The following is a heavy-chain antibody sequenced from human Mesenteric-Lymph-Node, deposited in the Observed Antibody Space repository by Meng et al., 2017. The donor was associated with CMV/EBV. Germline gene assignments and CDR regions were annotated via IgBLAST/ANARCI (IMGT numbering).Heavy chain of an antibody. CDR2: IKQDGSEK. V-gene: IGHV3-7*04. CDR3: ARVLARLYSSSAGGYYNGLDV. J-gene: IGHJ6*02. Sequence: GESLKISCAASGFTFSSYWMGWVRQAPGKGLEWVANIKQDGSEKYYVDSVKGRFTISRDNAKNTLYLQMNSLKPEDTAIYFCARVLARLYSSSAGGYYNGLDVWGQGTTVTVSS. CDR1: GFTFSSYW. D-gene: IGHD3-22*01.